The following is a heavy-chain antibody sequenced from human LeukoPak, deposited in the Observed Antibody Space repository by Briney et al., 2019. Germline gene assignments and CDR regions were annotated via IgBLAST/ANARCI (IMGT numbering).Heavy chain of an antibody. CDR2: IRYDGSNK. CDR3: AKEGRVAGRPFDY. Sequence: GGSLRLSCAASGFTFSSYGMHWVRQAPGKGLEWVAFIRYDGSNKYYADSVKGRFTISRGNSKNTLYLQMNSLRAEDTAVYYCAKEGRVAGRPFDYWGQGTLVTVSS. D-gene: IGHD6-19*01. J-gene: IGHJ4*02. V-gene: IGHV3-30*02. CDR1: GFTFSSYG.